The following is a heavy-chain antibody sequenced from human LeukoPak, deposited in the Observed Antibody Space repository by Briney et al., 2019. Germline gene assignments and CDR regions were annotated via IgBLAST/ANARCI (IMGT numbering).Heavy chain of an antibody. Sequence: ASVKVSCTTSGYTFTSRALRWVRLAPGPRLEWMGWINTGNGNTKYSQKFQDRVTITRDPSASTADMELSSLRSEDTAVYYCARDRSAWRFYYFDYWGQGTLVTVSS. CDR1: GYTFTSRA. CDR2: INTGNGNT. J-gene: IGHJ4*02. V-gene: IGHV1-3*04. CDR3: ARDRSAWRFYYFDY. D-gene: IGHD3-3*01.